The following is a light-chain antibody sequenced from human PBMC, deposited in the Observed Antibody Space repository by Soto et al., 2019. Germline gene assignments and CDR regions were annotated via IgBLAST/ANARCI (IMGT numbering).Light chain of an antibody. V-gene: IGLV2-14*01. CDR2: EVS. CDR1: SRDVGGYNY. J-gene: IGLJ2*01. CDR3: SSYISSSTFVV. Sequence: QSALTQPASVSGSPGQSITISCTGTSRDVGGYNYVSWHQQHPGKAPKVIITEVSNRPSGVSNRFSGSKSGNTASLTISGRQAEDEADYYCSSYISSSTFVVFGGGTKVTVL.